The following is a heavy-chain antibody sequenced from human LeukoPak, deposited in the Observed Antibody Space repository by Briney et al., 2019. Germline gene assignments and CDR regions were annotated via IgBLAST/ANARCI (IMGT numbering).Heavy chain of an antibody. J-gene: IGHJ4*02. CDR1: GYTFTCYY. Sequence: ASVKVSCKASGYTFTCYYMHWVRQAPGQGLEWMGWINPNSGGTNYAQRFQGRVTMTRDTSISTAYMELSRLRSDDTAVYYCARDYYGSGSYYLFDYWGQGTLVTVSS. D-gene: IGHD3-10*01. CDR3: ARDYYGSGSYYLFDY. V-gene: IGHV1-2*02. CDR2: INPNSGGT.